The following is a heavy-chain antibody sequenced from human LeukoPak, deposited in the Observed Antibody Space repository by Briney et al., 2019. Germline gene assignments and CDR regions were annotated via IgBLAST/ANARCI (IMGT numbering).Heavy chain of an antibody. CDR3: ARGLAAYYDFWSGYFDY. V-gene: IGHV3-7*01. Sequence: GGSLRLSCAASGFTFSSYWMSWVRQAPGKGLEWVANIKQDGSEKYYVDSVKGRFTISRDNAKNSLYLQMNSLRAEDTAVYYCARGLAAYYDFWSGYFDYWGQGTLVTVSS. CDR1: GFTFSSYW. D-gene: IGHD3-3*01. J-gene: IGHJ4*02. CDR2: IKQDGSEK.